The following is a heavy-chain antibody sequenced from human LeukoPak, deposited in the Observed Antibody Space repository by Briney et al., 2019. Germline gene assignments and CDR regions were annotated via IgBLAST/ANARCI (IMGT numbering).Heavy chain of an antibody. V-gene: IGHV4-61*01. D-gene: IGHD2-2*01. CDR1: GYSISSGYY. CDR2: IYYSGST. J-gene: IGHJ4*02. Sequence: SETLSLTCAVSGYSISSGYYWGWIRQPPGKGLEWIGYIYYSGSTNYNPSLKSRVTISVDTSKNQFSLKLSSVTAADTAVYYCASDPYCSSTSYYRPVWGQGTLVTVSS. CDR3: ASDPYCSSTSYYRPV.